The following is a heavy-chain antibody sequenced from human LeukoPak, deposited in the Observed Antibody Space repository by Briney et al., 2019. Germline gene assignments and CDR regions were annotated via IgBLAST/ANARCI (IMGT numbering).Heavy chain of an antibody. V-gene: IGHV3-30-3*01. CDR1: GFTFSTYA. CDR2: ISYDGSNI. Sequence: GRSLRLSCAASGFTFSTYAMHWVRQAPGKGLEWVALISYDGSNIYYADSVKGRFTISRDNSKNTLYLQMNSLRPEDTAVYYCARAPGIAVAGTGGWFDPWGQGTLVTVSP. CDR3: ARAPGIAVAGTGGWFDP. J-gene: IGHJ5*02. D-gene: IGHD6-19*01.